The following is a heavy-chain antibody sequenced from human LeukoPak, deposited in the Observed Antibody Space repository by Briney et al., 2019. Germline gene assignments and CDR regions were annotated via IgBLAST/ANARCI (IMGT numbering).Heavy chain of an antibody. CDR2: ISSSSSYT. J-gene: IGHJ4*02. Sequence: PGGSLRLSCAASGFTFSTYNMNWVRQAPGKGLEWVSSISSSSSYTYYADSMKGRFTISRDNTKNSLYLQMNSLRAEDTAAYYCARSVGGPYHFDYWGQGTLVTVSS. CDR3: ARSVGGPYHFDY. V-gene: IGHV3-21*01. CDR1: GFTFSTYN. D-gene: IGHD1-26*01.